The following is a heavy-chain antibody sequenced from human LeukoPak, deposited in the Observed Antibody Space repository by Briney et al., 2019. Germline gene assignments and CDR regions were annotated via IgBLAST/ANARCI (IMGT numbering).Heavy chain of an antibody. J-gene: IGHJ4*02. Sequence: ASVKVSCKASGYTFTSYYMHWVRQAPGQGLEWMGWMNPNSGNTGYAQKFQGRVTMTRNTSISTAYMELSSLRSEDTAVYYCARGRHDSSGYYYWGQGTLVTVSS. V-gene: IGHV1-8*02. D-gene: IGHD3-22*01. CDR1: GYTFTSYY. CDR3: ARGRHDSSGYYY. CDR2: MNPNSGNT.